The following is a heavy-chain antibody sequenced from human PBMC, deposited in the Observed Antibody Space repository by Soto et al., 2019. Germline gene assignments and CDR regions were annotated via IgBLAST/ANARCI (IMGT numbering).Heavy chain of an antibody. Sequence: SETLSLTCTVSGGSISSYYWSWIRQPPGKGLEWIGYIYSSGSTNYNPSLKSRVTISVDTSKNQFSLKLSSVTAADTAVYYCARHACEGTSCYPNWFDPWGQGTLVTVSS. J-gene: IGHJ5*02. CDR1: GGSISSYY. D-gene: IGHD2-2*01. CDR2: IYSSGST. CDR3: ARHACEGTSCYPNWFDP. V-gene: IGHV4-59*08.